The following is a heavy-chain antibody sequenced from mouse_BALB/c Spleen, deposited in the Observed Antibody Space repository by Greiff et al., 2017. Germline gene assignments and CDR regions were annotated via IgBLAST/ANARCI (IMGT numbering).Heavy chain of an antibody. D-gene: IGHD1-1*01. CDR1: GYSITSDYA. CDR2: ISYSGST. Sequence: EVQLQESGPGLVKPSQSLSLTCTVTGYSITSDYAWNWIRQFPGNKLEWMGYISYSGSTSYNPSLKSRISITRDTSKNQFFLQLNSVTTEDTATYYCARDYGSRWFAYWGQGTLVTVSA. CDR3: ARDYGSRWFAY. J-gene: IGHJ3*01. V-gene: IGHV3-2*02.